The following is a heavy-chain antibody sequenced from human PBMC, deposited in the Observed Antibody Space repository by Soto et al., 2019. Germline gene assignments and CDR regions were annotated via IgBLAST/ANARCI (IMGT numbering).Heavy chain of an antibody. J-gene: IGHJ5*02. D-gene: IGHD6-19*01. CDR1: GFSLRTSGVG. V-gene: IGHV2-5*02. CDR2: IYWDNDK. Sequence: SRPTLVNATQTLALTCSFPGFSLRTSGVGVGWIRQPPGKALEWLALIYWDNDKRYSPSLKSRLTITKDTSKNQVVLTMTNMDPVDTATYYCAHRHRQANTGWSPNWFDPWGQGTLVTGLL. CDR3: AHRHRQANTGWSPNWFDP.